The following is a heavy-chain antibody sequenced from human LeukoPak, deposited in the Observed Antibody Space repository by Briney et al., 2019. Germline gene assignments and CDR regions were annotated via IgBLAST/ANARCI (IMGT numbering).Heavy chain of an antibody. Sequence: GGSLRLSCAASEFTFRTYAMHWARQAPGKGLERVAVISYDGSNKYYADSVKGRFTISRDNSKSTLYLQMNNLRADDTAVYSCARDRAGYYDSSGPLDYWGQGTLVTVSS. CDR1: EFTFRTYA. CDR3: ARDRAGYYDSSGPLDY. J-gene: IGHJ4*02. V-gene: IGHV3-30-3*01. CDR2: ISYDGSNK. D-gene: IGHD3-22*01.